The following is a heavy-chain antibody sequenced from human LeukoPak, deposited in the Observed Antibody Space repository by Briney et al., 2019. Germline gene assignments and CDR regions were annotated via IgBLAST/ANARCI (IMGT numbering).Heavy chain of an antibody. CDR1: GYTFTSYG. CDR3: ARDLKTGITMVRGVIIAH. J-gene: IGHJ5*02. D-gene: IGHD3-10*01. V-gene: IGHV1-18*01. CDR2: ISAYNGNT. Sequence: ASMKVSCKASGYTFTSYGISWVRQAPGQGLEWMGWISAYNGNTNYAQKLQGRVTMTTDTSTSTAYMELRSLRSDDTAVYYCARDLKTGITMVRGVIIAHWGQGTLVTVSS.